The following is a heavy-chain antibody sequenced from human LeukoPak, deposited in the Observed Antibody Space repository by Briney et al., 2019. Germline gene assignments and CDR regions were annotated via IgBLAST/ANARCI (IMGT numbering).Heavy chain of an antibody. Sequence: GGSLRLSCAASGFTFSSYSMNWVRQAPGKGLEWVSSISSSSSYIYYADSVKGRFTISRDNAKNSLYLQMNSLRAEDTAVYYCARDLTVAGFLNWFDPWGQGTLVTVSS. CDR1: GFTFSSYS. CDR2: ISSSSSYI. J-gene: IGHJ5*02. D-gene: IGHD6-19*01. V-gene: IGHV3-21*01. CDR3: ARDLTVAGFLNWFDP.